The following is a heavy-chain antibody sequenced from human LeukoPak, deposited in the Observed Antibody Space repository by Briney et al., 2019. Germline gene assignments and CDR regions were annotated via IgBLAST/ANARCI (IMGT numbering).Heavy chain of an antibody. J-gene: IGHJ5*02. V-gene: IGHV1-69*13. Sequence: SVKVSCKASGGTFSSYAISWVRQAPGQGLEWMGGIIPIFGTANYAQEFQGRVTITADESTSAAYMELSSLRSEDTAVYYCARSDNMERTRTLWFGESFNWFDPWGQGTLVTVSS. D-gene: IGHD3-10*01. CDR3: ARSDNMERTRTLWFGESFNWFDP. CDR1: GGTFSSYA. CDR2: IIPIFGTA.